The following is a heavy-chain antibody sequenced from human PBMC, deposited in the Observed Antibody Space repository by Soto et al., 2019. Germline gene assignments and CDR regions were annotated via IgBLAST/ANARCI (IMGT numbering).Heavy chain of an antibody. V-gene: IGHV3-74*01. Sequence: GGSLRLSCAASGFNFSPYWMHWVRQPPGKGLEWVSHINADGSTTVYADSVKGRFTISRDNARNTLYLQMNSLRAEDTAVYYCAKDLSGGYSYGPPYYNGMDVWGQGTTVTVSS. D-gene: IGHD5-18*01. CDR2: INADGSTT. CDR3: AKDLSGGYSYGPPYYNGMDV. CDR1: GFNFSPYW. J-gene: IGHJ6*02.